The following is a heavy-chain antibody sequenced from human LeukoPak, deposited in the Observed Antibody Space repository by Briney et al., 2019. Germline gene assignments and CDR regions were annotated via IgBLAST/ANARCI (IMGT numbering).Heavy chain of an antibody. CDR2: IWYDGSNK. CDR1: GFTFSSYG. D-gene: IGHD1-14*01. CDR3: ARGVRAGVHTGFDY. V-gene: IGHV3-33*01. Sequence: TGGSLRLSCAASGFTFSSYGMHWVRQAPGKGLERVAVIWYDGSNKYYADSVKGRFTISRDNSKNTLYLQMNSLRAEDTAVYYCARGVRAGVHTGFDYWGQGTLATVSS. J-gene: IGHJ4*02.